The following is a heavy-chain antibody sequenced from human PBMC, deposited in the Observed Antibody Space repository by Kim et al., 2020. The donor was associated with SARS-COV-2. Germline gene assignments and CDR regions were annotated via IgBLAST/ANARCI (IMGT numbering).Heavy chain of an antibody. CDR3: AKEVGYYNSSGYCG. Sequence: GGSLRLSCAASGFTFDDYAMHWVRQAPGKGLEWVSTISGDGGRTYYADSVKGRFTTSRDNSKNTLYLQLNSLRTEDTALYYCAKEVGYYNSSGYCGWGQGTLVTLSS. J-gene: IGHJ4*02. CDR2: ISGDGGRT. V-gene: IGHV3-43*02. D-gene: IGHD3-22*01. CDR1: GFTFDDYA.